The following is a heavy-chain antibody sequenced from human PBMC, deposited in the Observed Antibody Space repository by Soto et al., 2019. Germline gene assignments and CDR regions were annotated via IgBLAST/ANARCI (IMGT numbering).Heavy chain of an antibody. CDR1: GFTVSSKY. CDR3: VQTTGWPGFDF. Sequence: EVQLVESGGGLIQPGGSLRLSCAASGFTVSSKYMTWVRQAPGKGLEWVSVIYGGGTTYYADSVKGRFTIARDNSKNTLYLQMNSLRADDTAVYYCVQTTGWPGFDFWGQGTRVTVSS. J-gene: IGHJ4*02. CDR2: IYGGGTT. V-gene: IGHV3-53*01. D-gene: IGHD6-19*01.